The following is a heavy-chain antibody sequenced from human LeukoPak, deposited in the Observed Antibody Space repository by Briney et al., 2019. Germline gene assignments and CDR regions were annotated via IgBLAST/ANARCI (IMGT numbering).Heavy chain of an antibody. D-gene: IGHD3-10*01. J-gene: IGHJ4*02. CDR1: GGSISSYY. V-gene: IGHV4-59*01. Sequence: SETLSLTCTVSGGSISSYYWNRIRQPPGKGLEWIGYIYYSGSTNYNPSLKSRVTISLDTSKNQFSLEVNSVTAADTAVYYCARGGIGELLENNFDYWGQGTLVTVSS. CDR3: ARGGIGELLENNFDY. CDR2: IYYSGST.